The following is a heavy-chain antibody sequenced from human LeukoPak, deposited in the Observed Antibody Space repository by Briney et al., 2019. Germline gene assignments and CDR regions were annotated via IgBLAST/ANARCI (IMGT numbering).Heavy chain of an antibody. CDR3: ARDSQGEYSYGYLGGRYDY. V-gene: IGHV1-46*01. D-gene: IGHD5-18*01. Sequence: GASVKVSCKASGYTFTSYYMHWVRQAPGQGLERMGIINPSGGSTSYAQKFQGRVTMTRDTSTSTVYMELSSLRSEDTAVYYCARDSQGEYSYGYLGGRYDYWGQGTLVTVSS. J-gene: IGHJ4*02. CDR1: GYTFTSYY. CDR2: INPSGGST.